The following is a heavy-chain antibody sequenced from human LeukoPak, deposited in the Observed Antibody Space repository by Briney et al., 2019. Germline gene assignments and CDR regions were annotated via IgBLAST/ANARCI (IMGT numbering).Heavy chain of an antibody. CDR1: GFPFTNYW. V-gene: IGHV3-7*04. Sequence: GSLRLSCLASGFPFTNYWMSWVRQTPGKGLEWVANIKQDGTEKNYVDSVKGRFAISRDNAKNSLYLQMSSLRAEDTAVYYCARPRVSGWYYDYWGQGTLVTVSS. CDR3: ARPRVSGWYYDY. CDR2: IKQDGTEK. J-gene: IGHJ4*02. D-gene: IGHD6-19*01.